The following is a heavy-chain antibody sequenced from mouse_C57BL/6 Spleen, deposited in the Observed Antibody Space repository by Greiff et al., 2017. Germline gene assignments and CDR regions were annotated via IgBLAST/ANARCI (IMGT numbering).Heavy chain of an antibody. J-gene: IGHJ4*01. CDR1: GFSLSTSGMG. D-gene: IGHD3-3*01. CDR3: ARRGGWGTAYAMDY. CDR2: IYWDDDK. Sequence: QVTLKESGPGIMQSSQTLSLTCSFSGFSLSTSGMGVSWIRQPSGKGLEWLAHIYWDDDKRYNPSLKSRLTISKDTSRNQVFLKITRVDTADTATEYCARRGGWGTAYAMDYWGQGTSVTVSS. V-gene: IGHV8-12*01.